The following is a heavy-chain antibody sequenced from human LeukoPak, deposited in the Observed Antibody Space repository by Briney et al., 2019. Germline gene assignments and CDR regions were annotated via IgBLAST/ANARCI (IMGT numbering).Heavy chain of an antibody. CDR2: ISYDGATK. J-gene: IGHJ4*02. V-gene: IGHV3-30-3*01. CDR1: GFPFSSYN. CDR3: ARGNIGASGLDY. D-gene: IGHD6-13*01. Sequence: SGGSLRLSCAVSGFPFSSYNMHWVRQAPGKGLEWVALISYDGATKYYADSVKGRFTISRDNSKNTLYLQMNSLGAEDTAVYYCARGNIGASGLDYWGQGTLVTVSS.